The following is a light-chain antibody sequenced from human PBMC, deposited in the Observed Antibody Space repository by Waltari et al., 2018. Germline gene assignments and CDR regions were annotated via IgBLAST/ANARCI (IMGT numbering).Light chain of an antibody. V-gene: IGLV2-23*01. CDR2: EGS. J-gene: IGLJ2*01. Sequence: QSALTQPASVSGSPGQSITISCTGTSSDVGNYNLVSWFQQHPGKAPKLMIYEGSKRRSWVSNRCSGSKSGNTASLTISGLQAEVEADYYCCSYAGSSTSVVFGGGTKLTVL. CDR1: SSDVGNYNL. CDR3: CSYAGSSTSVV.